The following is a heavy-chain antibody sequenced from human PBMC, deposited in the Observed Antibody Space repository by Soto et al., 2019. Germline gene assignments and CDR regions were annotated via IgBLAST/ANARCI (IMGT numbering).Heavy chain of an antibody. CDR3: ARGAAYSSGWQTLDY. D-gene: IGHD6-19*01. J-gene: IGHJ4*02. CDR1: GYTFTNYY. Sequence: QVQLVQSGAEVKKPGASVKVSCKASGYTFTNYYAHWVRQAPGQGLEWMGWINPNSGDTKYAQNFQAWVTMTRDTSXXTAYMELNRLTSDDTAVYYCARGAAYSSGWQTLDYWGQGTLVTVSS. CDR2: INPNSGDT. V-gene: IGHV1-2*04.